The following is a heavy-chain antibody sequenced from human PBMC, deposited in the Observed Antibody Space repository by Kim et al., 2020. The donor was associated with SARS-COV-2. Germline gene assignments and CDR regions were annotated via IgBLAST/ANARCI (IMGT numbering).Heavy chain of an antibody. CDR1: GYRFSKYW. J-gene: IGHJ3*02. D-gene: IGHD3-10*01. V-gene: IGHV5-51*01. Sequence: GESLKISCKASGYRFSKYWIAWVRQKPGKGLECMGIIYPGDTDSRYSPSLQGQVTITADRSINTVYLEWNSLMASDTAMYYCARLGGEGGNHWLKEAFDIWGQGTMVTVSS. CDR2: IYPGDTDS. CDR3: ARLGGEGGNHWLKEAFDI.